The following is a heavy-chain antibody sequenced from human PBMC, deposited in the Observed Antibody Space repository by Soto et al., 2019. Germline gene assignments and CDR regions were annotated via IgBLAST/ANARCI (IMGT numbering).Heavy chain of an antibody. CDR3: ARGPLSITIFGVARTSDYYYGMDV. CDR2: INHSGST. CDR1: GGSFSGYY. V-gene: IGHV4-34*01. Sequence: PSETLSLTCAVYGGSFSGYYWSWIRQPPGKGLEWIGEINHSGSTNYNPSLKSRVTISVDTSKNQFSLKLSSVTAADTAVHYCARGPLSITIFGVARTSDYYYGMDVWGQGTTVTVSS. D-gene: IGHD3-3*01. J-gene: IGHJ6*02.